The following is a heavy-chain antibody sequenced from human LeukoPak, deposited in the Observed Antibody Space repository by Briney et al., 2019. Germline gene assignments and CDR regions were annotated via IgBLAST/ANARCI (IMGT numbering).Heavy chain of an antibody. D-gene: IGHD5-24*01. CDR1: GFTVSSNY. CDR3: AREATNYFDY. V-gene: IGHV3-53*01. J-gene: IGHJ4*02. CDR2: IYSGGST. Sequence: RGSLRLSCAASGFTVSSNYMSWVRQAPGKGLEWVSVIYSGGSTYYADSVKGRFTISRDNSKNTLYLQMNSLRAEDTAVYYCAREATNYFDYWGQGTLVTVSS.